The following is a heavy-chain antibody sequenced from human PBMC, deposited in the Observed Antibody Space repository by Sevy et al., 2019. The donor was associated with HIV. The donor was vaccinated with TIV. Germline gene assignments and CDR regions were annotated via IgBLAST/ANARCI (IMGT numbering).Heavy chain of an antibody. D-gene: IGHD6-19*01. Sequence: AGSLRLSCSTFGFTFSNYGMHWVRQAPGRGLEWVAAIFSDGNYQYYADSVKGRVTISRDNSKNTLYLQMGSLRADDTAMYYCARESGSGWYVDSWGRGTLVTVSS. CDR1: GFTFSNYG. J-gene: IGHJ4*02. V-gene: IGHV3-33*08. CDR2: IFSDGNYQ. CDR3: ARESGSGWYVDS.